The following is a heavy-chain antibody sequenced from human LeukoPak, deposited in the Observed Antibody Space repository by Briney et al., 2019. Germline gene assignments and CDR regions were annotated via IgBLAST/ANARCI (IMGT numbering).Heavy chain of an antibody. J-gene: IGHJ6*02. Sequence: SETLSLTCAVYGGSFSGYYWSWIRQPPGKGLEWIGEINHSGSTNYNPSLKSRVTISVDTSKNQFSLKLSSVTAADTAVYYCASLWFGETYNYGMDVWGQGTTVTVSS. V-gene: IGHV4-34*01. CDR2: INHSGST. CDR1: GGSFSGYY. CDR3: ASLWFGETYNYGMDV. D-gene: IGHD3-10*01.